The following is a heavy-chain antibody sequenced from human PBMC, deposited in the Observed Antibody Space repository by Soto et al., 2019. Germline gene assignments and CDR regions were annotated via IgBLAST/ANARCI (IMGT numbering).Heavy chain of an antibody. V-gene: IGHV4-34*01. Sequence: QVQLQQWGAGLLQPSETLSLTCALYGASFNGYCWTWIRQPPGKGLGWIGEICDGGKTTYIPPLRSRVTISRDTSKSQFSLWLSYVSAADTAVYYCARVDPRGGYLNGIDIWGQGTMVTVSS. CDR1: GASFNGYC. D-gene: IGHD2-8*01. J-gene: IGHJ3*02. CDR2: ICDGGKT. CDR3: ARVDPRGGYLNGIDI.